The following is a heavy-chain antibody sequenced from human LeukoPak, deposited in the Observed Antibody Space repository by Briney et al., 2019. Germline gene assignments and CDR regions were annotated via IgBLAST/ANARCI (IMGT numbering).Heavy chain of an antibody. CDR1: GYSISSGYY. V-gene: IGHV4-38-2*01. J-gene: IGHJ4*02. Sequence: SETLSLTCAVSGYSISSGYYWGWIRQPPGKGLEWIGSIYHSGSTYCNPSLKSRVTISVDTSKNQFSLKLSSVTAADTAVYYSARHLPGLGYCSSTSCYEGAYFDYWGQGTLVTVSS. CDR2: IYHSGST. CDR3: ARHLPGLGYCSSTSCYEGAYFDY. D-gene: IGHD2-2*01.